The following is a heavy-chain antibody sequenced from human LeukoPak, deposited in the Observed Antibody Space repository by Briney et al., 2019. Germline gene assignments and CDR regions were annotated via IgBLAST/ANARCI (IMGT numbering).Heavy chain of an antibody. D-gene: IGHD5-24*01. CDR1: GFTFSSYE. V-gene: IGHV3-48*03. Sequence: GGSLRLSCAASGFTFSSYEMNRVRQAPGKGLEWVSYISSSGSTIYYADSVKGRFTISRDNAKNLLYLQMNSLRAEDTAVYYCAREPRDGYNFIWGQGTLVTVSS. CDR2: ISSSGSTI. CDR3: AREPRDGYNFI. J-gene: IGHJ4*02.